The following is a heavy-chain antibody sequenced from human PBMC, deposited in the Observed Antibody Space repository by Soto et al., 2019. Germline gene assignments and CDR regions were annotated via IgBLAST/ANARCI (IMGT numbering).Heavy chain of an antibody. J-gene: IGHJ3*02. CDR1: GFSLSTSGVG. CDR2: IYWSGDE. V-gene: IGHV2-5*01. Sequence: QGTLKASGPTLVKPTQTLTLTCSFSGFSLSTSGVGVGWIRQPPGKALEWLALIYWSGDEHYRPSLKSRLSITKDPSKNHAVLIMTDMDPVDTATYYCSRGLATLPVFAFDIWGQGTMVTVSS. D-gene: IGHD6-6*01. CDR3: SRGLATLPVFAFDI.